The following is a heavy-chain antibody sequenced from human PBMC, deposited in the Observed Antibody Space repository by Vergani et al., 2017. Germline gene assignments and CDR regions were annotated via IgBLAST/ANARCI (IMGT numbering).Heavy chain of an antibody. Sequence: QVQLQQWGAGVVKPSGTLSLTCAVFGESFSSFYWSWIRQPPGKGLEWIGEINNDGHTNYNPSLESRVTVSRDTAKNQFSLNLMSVTAADTAMYYCATIGGHYSVTKENDSWGQGILVTVSS. D-gene: IGHD4-17*01. V-gene: IGHV4-34*02. J-gene: IGHJ4*02. CDR1: GESFSSFY. CDR2: INNDGHT. CDR3: ATIGGHYSVTKENDS.